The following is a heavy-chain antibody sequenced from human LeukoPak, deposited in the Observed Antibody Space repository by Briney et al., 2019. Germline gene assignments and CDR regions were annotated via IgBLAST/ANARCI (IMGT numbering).Heavy chain of an antibody. J-gene: IGHJ6*03. D-gene: IGHD1-20*01. CDR2: ISSSGSTI. CDR3: ARYNWNDGGMDV. CDR1: GFTFSSYE. Sequence: PGGSLRLSCAASGFTFSSYEMNWVRQAPGKGLEWVSYISSSGSTIYYADSVKGRFTISRDIAKNSLYLQMNSLRAEDTAVYYCARYNWNDGGMDVWGKGTTVTVSS. V-gene: IGHV3-48*03.